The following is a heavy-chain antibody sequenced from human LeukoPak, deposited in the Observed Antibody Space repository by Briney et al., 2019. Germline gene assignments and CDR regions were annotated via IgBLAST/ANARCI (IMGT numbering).Heavy chain of an antibody. V-gene: IGHV4-34*01. CDR3: ARTRYYYNSRSYGAPYYFDY. J-gene: IGHJ4*02. D-gene: IGHD3-10*01. Sequence: PSETLSLTCAVYGGSFSGYFWSWIRQPPGKGLEWIGDINHNGGTNYNPSLKSRVTISVDTSKNQFSLKLSSVTAADTAVCYCARTRYYYNSRSYGAPYYFDYWGQGTLVTVSS. CDR1: GGSFSGYF. CDR2: INHNGGT.